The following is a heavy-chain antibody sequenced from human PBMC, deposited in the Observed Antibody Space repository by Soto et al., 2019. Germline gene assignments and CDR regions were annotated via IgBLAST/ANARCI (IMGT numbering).Heavy chain of an antibody. Sequence: ASVKVSCKASGYTFTGYYMHWVRQAPGQGLEWMGWINPNSGGTNYAQKFQGWVTMTRDTSISTAYMELSRLRSDDTAVYYCARSGYSSSGNNWFDPWGQGTLVTVSS. V-gene: IGHV1-2*04. D-gene: IGHD6-6*01. CDR1: GYTFTGYY. CDR2: INPNSGGT. J-gene: IGHJ5*02. CDR3: ARSGYSSSGNNWFDP.